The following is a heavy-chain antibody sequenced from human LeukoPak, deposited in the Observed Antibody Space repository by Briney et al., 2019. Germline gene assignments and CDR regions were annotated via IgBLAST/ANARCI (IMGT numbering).Heavy chain of an antibody. Sequence: ASVKVSCKASGGTFSSYAISWVRQAPGQGLEWMGWMNPNSGNTGYAQKFQGRVTMTRNTSVSTAYMELSSLRSEDTAVYYCASPTTLGYWGQGTLVTVSS. CDR1: GGTFSSYA. J-gene: IGHJ4*02. CDR2: MNPNSGNT. V-gene: IGHV1-8*02. D-gene: IGHD4-23*01. CDR3: ASPTTLGY.